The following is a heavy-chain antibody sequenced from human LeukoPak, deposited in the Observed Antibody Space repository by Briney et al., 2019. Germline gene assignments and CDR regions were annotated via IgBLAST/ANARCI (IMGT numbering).Heavy chain of an antibody. V-gene: IGHV4-34*01. D-gene: IGHD6-13*01. CDR2: INHSGST. CDR1: GFTFSSYW. J-gene: IGHJ5*02. Sequence: GSLRLSCAASGFTFSSYWMSWVRQPPGKGLEWIGEINHSGSTNYNPSLKSRVTISVDTSKNQFSLKLSSVTAADTAVHYCARLYSSSWYRPFWFDPWGQGTLVTVSS. CDR3: ARLYSSSWYRPFWFDP.